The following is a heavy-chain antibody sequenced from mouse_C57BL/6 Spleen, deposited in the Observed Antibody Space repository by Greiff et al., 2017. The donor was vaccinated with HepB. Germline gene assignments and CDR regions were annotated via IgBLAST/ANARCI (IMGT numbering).Heavy chain of an antibody. CDR2: ISSGSSTI. V-gene: IGHV5-17*01. CDR1: GFTFSDYG. J-gene: IGHJ3*01. D-gene: IGHD2-3*01. CDR3: AGVYDGYYGFFAY. Sequence: VQLKESGGGLVKPGGSLKLSCAASGFTFSDYGMHWVRQAPEKGLEWVAYISSGSSTIYYADTVKGRFTISRDNAKNTLFLQMTSLRSEDTAMYYYAGVYDGYYGFFAYWGQGTLVTVSA.